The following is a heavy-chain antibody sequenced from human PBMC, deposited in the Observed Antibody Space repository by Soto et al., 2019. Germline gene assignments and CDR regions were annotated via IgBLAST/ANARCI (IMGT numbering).Heavy chain of an antibody. CDR3: ARHILLVVITTYYWFDL. V-gene: IGHV4-31*03. CDR1: GGSISSGGYY. D-gene: IGHD3-22*01. Sequence: SETLSLTCTVSGGSISSGGYYWSWIRQHPGKGLEWIGYIYYSGSTYYNPSLKSRVTISVDTSKNQFSLKLSSVTAADTAVYYCARHILLVVITTYYWFDLWGQGTLVNVSS. CDR2: IYYSGST. J-gene: IGHJ5*02.